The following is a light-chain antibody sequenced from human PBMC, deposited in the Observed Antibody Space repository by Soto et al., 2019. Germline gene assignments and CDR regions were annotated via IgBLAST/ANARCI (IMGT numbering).Light chain of an antibody. V-gene: IGKV3-20*01. CDR3: HQYGSSPWT. J-gene: IGKJ1*01. CDR1: ESVASNY. CDR2: GAS. Sequence: EIVLTQSPGTLSLSPGERATRSCRASESVASNYLAWYQHKPGQAPRLLFFGASNRATGIPDRFSGSGSGTDFTLTISRLEPEDFAVYYCHQYGSSPWTLGQGTKV.